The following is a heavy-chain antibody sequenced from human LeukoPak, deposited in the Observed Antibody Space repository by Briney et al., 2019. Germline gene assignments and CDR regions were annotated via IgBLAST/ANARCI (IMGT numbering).Heavy chain of an antibody. V-gene: IGHV3-23*01. J-gene: IGHJ4*02. CDR2: ISGGGDAT. D-gene: IGHD6-13*01. CDR3: ATDSNPFDF. Sequence: GGSLRLSCVASGLTFNTYPMAWVRQAPGKGLGWVSRISGGGDATYYTDSVKGRFTISRDNSKNTLFLQMNSLRAEDTAIYFCATDSNPFDFWGQGTLVTVSS. CDR1: GLTFNTYP.